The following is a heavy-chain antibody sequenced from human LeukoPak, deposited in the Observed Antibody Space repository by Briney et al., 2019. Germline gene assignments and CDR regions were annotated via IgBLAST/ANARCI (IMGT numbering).Heavy chain of an antibody. CDR2: IKQDGSEK. V-gene: IGHV3-7*04. CDR3: ARETEMANLDY. D-gene: IGHD5-24*01. Sequence: PGGSLRLSCTASGFTFSSYWMNWVRQAPGKGLEWVANIKQDGSEKYHVDSVKGRFTISRDNAKKSLYLQMNSLRAEDTAVYYCARETEMANLDYWGQGTLVTVSS. J-gene: IGHJ4*02. CDR1: GFTFSSYW.